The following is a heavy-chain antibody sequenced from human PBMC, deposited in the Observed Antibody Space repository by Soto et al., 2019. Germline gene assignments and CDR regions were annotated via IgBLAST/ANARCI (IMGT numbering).Heavy chain of an antibody. D-gene: IGHD6-19*01. CDR3: ARGKAVAGFSRDYYYMDV. Sequence: GASVKVSCKASGYTFTSYDINWVRQATGQGLEWMGWMNPNSGNTGYAQKFQGRVTMTRNTSISTAYMELSSLRSEDTAVYYCARGKAVAGFSRDYYYMDVWGKGTTVTVS. CDR2: MNPNSGNT. V-gene: IGHV1-8*01. J-gene: IGHJ6*03. CDR1: GYTFTSYD.